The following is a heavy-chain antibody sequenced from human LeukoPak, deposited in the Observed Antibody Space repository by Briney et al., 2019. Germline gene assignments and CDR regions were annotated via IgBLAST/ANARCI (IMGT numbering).Heavy chain of an antibody. Sequence: PSETLSLTCTVSGGSISSYYWSWVRQPPGKGLEWIGYIYYSGSTNYNPSRKSRVTISVDTSKNQFSLKLSSVTAADTAVYYCARVRSGYYLAYQYYFDYWGQGTLVAVSS. J-gene: IGHJ4*02. V-gene: IGHV4-59*01. D-gene: IGHD3-22*01. CDR2: IYYSGST. CDR1: GGSISSYY. CDR3: ARVRSGYYLAYQYYFDY.